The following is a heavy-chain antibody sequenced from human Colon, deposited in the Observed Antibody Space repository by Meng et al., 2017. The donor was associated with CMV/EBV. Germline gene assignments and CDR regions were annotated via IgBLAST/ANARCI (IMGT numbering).Heavy chain of an antibody. CDR1: GFTFSSYG. Sequence: GESLKISCAASGFTFSSYGMHWVRQAPGKGLEWVAFIRYDGSNKYYADSVKGRFTISRDNSKNTLYLQMNSLRAEDTAVYYCAKSLGITIFGVVIDRPRNYGMDVWGQGTTVTVSS. D-gene: IGHD3-3*01. V-gene: IGHV3-30*02. J-gene: IGHJ6*02. CDR3: AKSLGITIFGVVIDRPRNYGMDV. CDR2: IRYDGSNK.